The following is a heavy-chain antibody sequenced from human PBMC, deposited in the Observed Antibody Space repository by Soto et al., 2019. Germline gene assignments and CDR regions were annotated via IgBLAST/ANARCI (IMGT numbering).Heavy chain of an antibody. CDR3: ARGLGASIPMVRGASGGYWFDP. CDR1: GGSFSGYY. Sequence: QVQLQQWGAGLLKPSETLSLTCAVYGGSFSGYYWSWIRQPPGKGLEWIGEINDSGSTNYNPSLKSRVTTSVDTSKNQFSLKLSSVTAADTAVYDCARGLGASIPMVRGASGGYWFDPWGQGTLVTVSS. J-gene: IGHJ5*02. V-gene: IGHV4-34*01. D-gene: IGHD3-10*01. CDR2: INDSGST.